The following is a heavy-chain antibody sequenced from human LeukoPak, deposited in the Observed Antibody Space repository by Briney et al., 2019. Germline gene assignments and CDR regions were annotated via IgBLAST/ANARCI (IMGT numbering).Heavy chain of an antibody. CDR1: GFTFGNYG. CDR2: ISWDGGST. V-gene: IGHV3-43D*03. J-gene: IGHJ3*02. D-gene: IGHD3-10*01. Sequence: GGSLRLSCVVSGFTFGNYGMTWVRQAPGKGLEWVSLISWDGGSTYYADSVKGRFTISRDNSKNSLYLQMNSLRAEDTALYYCAKDRLPMVGNDAFDIWGQGTMVTVSS. CDR3: AKDRLPMVGNDAFDI.